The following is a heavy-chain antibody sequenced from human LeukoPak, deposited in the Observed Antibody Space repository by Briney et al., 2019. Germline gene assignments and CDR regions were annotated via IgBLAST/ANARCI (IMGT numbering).Heavy chain of an antibody. D-gene: IGHD2-2*01. V-gene: IGHV3-23*01. CDR3: ARYCSSTSCSYFNY. J-gene: IGHJ4*02. CDR2: IRRSGGST. CDR1: GFTFSSYA. Sequence: AGSLRLSCAASGFTFSSYAMSWVRQAPGKGLEWVSAIRRSGGSTYYADSVKGRFTISRDNSKNTLYLQMNSLRADDTAVYYCARYCSSTSCSYFNYWGQGTLVTVSA.